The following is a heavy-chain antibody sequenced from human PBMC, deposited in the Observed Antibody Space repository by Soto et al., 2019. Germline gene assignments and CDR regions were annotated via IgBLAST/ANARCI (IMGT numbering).Heavy chain of an antibody. D-gene: IGHD5-12*01. CDR3: AKDSGYNSPYYFDY. Sequence: GGSLRLSCAASGFTFDNYIMYWVRQVPGKGLEWVSLISWDGGTTYYADSVKGRFTISRDNSKNSLYLQMNSLRTEDTALYYCAKDSGYNSPYYFDYWVQGTLVTVSS. CDR1: GFTFDNYI. CDR2: ISWDGGTT. J-gene: IGHJ4*02. V-gene: IGHV3-43*01.